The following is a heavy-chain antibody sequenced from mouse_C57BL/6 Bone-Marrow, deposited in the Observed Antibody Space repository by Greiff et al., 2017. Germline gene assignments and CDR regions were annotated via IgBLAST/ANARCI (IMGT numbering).Heavy chain of an antibody. CDR3: AIIYYDLYYAMDY. CDR1: GYTFTSYW. D-gene: IGHD2-4*01. J-gene: IGHJ4*01. CDR2: IDPSDSYT. Sequence: VQLQQPGAELVMPGASVKLSCKASGYTFTSYWMHWVKQRPGQGLEWIGEIDPSDSYTNYNQKFKGKSTLTVDKSSSTAYMQLSSLTSEDSAVYYCAIIYYDLYYAMDYWGQGTSVTVSS. V-gene: IGHV1-69*01.